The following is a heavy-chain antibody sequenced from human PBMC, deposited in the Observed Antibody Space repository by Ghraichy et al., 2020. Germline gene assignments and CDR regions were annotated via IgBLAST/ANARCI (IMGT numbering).Heavy chain of an antibody. V-gene: IGHV3-30*18. CDR3: AKVGVFTAAAGKKYYFDY. CDR1: GFTFSTFG. D-gene: IGHD6-13*01. J-gene: IGHJ4*02. CDR2: ISSDGSNK. Sequence: GESLNISCAASGFTFSTFGMHWVRQAPGKGLGWVAVISSDGSNKYYADSVKGRFTISRDNSKNTLYLQMNSLRAEDTAVYYCAKVGVFTAAAGKKYYFDYWGQGTLVTVSS.